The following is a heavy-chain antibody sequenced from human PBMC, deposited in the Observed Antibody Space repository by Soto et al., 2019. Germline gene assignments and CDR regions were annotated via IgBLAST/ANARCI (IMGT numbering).Heavy chain of an antibody. CDR3: AKDMVRGVLYGMDV. D-gene: IGHD3-10*01. CDR2: ISWDGGST. J-gene: IGHJ6*02. Sequence: GGSLRLSCAASGFTFDDYAMHWVRQAPGKGLEWVSLISWDGGSTYYADSVKGRFTISRDNSKNSLYLQMNSLRAEDTALYYCAKDMVRGVLYGMDVWDQGTTVTVSS. V-gene: IGHV3-43D*03. CDR1: GFTFDDYA.